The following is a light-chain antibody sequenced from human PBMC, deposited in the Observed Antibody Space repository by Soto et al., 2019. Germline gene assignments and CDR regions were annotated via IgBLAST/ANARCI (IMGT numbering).Light chain of an antibody. V-gene: IGLV2-14*01. CDR1: SSDVGGYDY. CDR3: ASYTSSSTYV. Sequence: QSVLTQPASVSVSPGQSITISCTATSSDVGGYDYVSWYQQHPGKAPKLMIYEVSNRPSGVSNRFSGSKSGNTASLTISGLQAEDEADYYCASYTSSSTYVFGTGTKVTVL. CDR2: EVS. J-gene: IGLJ1*01.